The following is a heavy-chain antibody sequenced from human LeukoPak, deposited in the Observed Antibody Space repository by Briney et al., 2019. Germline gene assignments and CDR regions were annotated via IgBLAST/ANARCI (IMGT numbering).Heavy chain of an antibody. J-gene: IGHJ4*02. CDR3: ARGSHYYDSSGYQPEYFDY. Sequence: SETLSLTCTVSGGSLSSAHGWSWIRQPPGKGLEWIGYSQNSGCTYYNPSLKGRVTISVDRSKNQFSLKLSSVTAADTAVYYCARGSHYYDSSGYQPEYFDYWGQGTLVTVSS. CDR2: SQNSGCT. D-gene: IGHD3-22*01. V-gene: IGHV4-30-2*01. CDR1: GGSLSSAHG.